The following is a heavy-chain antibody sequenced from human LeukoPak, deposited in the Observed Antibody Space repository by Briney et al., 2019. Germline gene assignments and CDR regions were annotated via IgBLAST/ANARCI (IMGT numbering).Heavy chain of an antibody. J-gene: IGHJ4*02. V-gene: IGHV3-72*01. CDR3: ASSYINTYPKDRIFDY. D-gene: IGHD3-10*01. CDR1: GFTFSSYS. CDR2: SRKKVNNYTP. Sequence: GGSLRLSCAASGFTFSSYSMNWVRQAPGKGLEWVGRSRKKVNNYTPEYAASVKGRFTISRDDSKNSVYLQMNNLKIEDTAMYYCASSYINTYPKDRIFDYWGQGTLVTVSS.